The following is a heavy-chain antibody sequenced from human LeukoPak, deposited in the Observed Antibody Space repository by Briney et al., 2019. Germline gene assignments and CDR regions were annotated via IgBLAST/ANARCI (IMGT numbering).Heavy chain of an antibody. V-gene: IGHV3-7*01. CDR1: GFTFSSYW. J-gene: IGHJ4*02. CDR3: AKDIVGGGDDY. Sequence: GGSLRLSCAASGFTFSSYWMSWVRQAPGEGRWWVANIKQDGSEKYYVHSVKGRFPISRDNAKNPLYLQMNSLRAEDTAVYYCAKDIVGGGDDYWGQGTLVIVSS. D-gene: IGHD2-21*02. CDR2: IKQDGSEK.